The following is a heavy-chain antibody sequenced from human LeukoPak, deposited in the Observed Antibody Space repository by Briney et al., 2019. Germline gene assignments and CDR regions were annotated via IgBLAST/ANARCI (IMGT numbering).Heavy chain of an antibody. J-gene: IGHJ4*02. CDR1: GGSISSGDYY. Sequence: PSETLSLTCTVSGGSISSGDYYWSWIRQPPGKGLEWIGYIYYSGITYYNPSLKSRLTISIDTPKNQFSLNLRSVTAADTAVYYCVRELQQWPGTPGDYWGQGTLVTVSS. D-gene: IGHD6-13*01. V-gene: IGHV4-30-4*01. CDR2: IYYSGIT. CDR3: VRELQQWPGTPGDY.